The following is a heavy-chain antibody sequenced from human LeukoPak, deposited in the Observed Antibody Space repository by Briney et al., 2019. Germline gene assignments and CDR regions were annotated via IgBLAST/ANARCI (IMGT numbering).Heavy chain of an antibody. Sequence: PGGSLRLSCAVSGFTFSTYAMSWVRQGPGKGLEWVSVVSVNGGTTYYADSVKGRFTISRDNSKNTLYLQMDSLRAEDTAVYYCARDLEDSSPFGAFDMWGQGTMVTVSS. CDR3: ARDLEDSSPFGAFDM. J-gene: IGHJ3*02. D-gene: IGHD3-22*01. CDR2: VSVNGGTT. CDR1: GFTFSTYA. V-gene: IGHV3-23*01.